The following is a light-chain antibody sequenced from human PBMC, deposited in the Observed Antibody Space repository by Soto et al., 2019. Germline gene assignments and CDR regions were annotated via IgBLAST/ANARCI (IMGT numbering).Light chain of an antibody. V-gene: IGLV1-40*01. J-gene: IGLJ1*01. CDR1: SSNIGAGYD. CDR3: HSYDSSLSGYV. Sequence: VLTQPPSVSGAPGQRVTISCTGSSSNIGAGYDVHWYHQLPGTSPKVLIYGNSNRPSGVPDRFSGSKSGTSASLAITGLQAEDEADYYCHSYDSSLSGYVFGTGTKVTVL. CDR2: GNS.